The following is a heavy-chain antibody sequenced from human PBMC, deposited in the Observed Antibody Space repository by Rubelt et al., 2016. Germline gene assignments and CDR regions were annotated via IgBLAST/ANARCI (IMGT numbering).Heavy chain of an antibody. J-gene: IGHJ4*02. CDR1: GGSISSYY. V-gene: IGHV4-59*08. Sequence: QVQLQESGPGLVKPSGTLSLTCAVSGGSISSYYWSWIRQPPGKGLEWIGYIYYSGSTNYNPSLKMRVTISVNTSKNQFSLKLGSWTAADTAVYYCARHPRLRGHFDYWGQGTLVTVSS. D-gene: IGHD4-17*01. CDR3: ARHPRLRGHFDY. CDR2: IYYSGST.